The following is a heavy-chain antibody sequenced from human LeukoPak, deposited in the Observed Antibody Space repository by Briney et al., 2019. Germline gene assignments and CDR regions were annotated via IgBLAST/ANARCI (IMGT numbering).Heavy chain of an antibody. D-gene: IGHD6-13*01. CDR2: ISYDGSNK. Sequence: GGSLRLSCAASGFTFSSYGMHWVRQAPGKGLEWVAVISYDGSNKYYADSVKGRFTISRDNSKNTLYLQMNSLRAEDTAVYYCAKGIAAAGTPWFDPWGQGTLVTVSS. J-gene: IGHJ5*02. CDR1: GFTFSSYG. CDR3: AKGIAAAGTPWFDP. V-gene: IGHV3-30*18.